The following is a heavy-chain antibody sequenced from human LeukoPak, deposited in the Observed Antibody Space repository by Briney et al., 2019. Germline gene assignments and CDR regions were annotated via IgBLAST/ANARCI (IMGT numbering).Heavy chain of an antibody. Sequence: GASVKVSCKASGYTFTGYYMHWVRQAPGQGLEWVGWINPNSGGTNYAQKFQGRVTMTRDTSISTAYMELSRLRSDDTAVYYCARDGQWELLLNWFDPWGQGTLVTVSS. CDR3: ARDGQWELLLNWFDP. CDR1: GYTFTGYY. J-gene: IGHJ5*02. D-gene: IGHD1-26*01. CDR2: INPNSGGT. V-gene: IGHV1-2*02.